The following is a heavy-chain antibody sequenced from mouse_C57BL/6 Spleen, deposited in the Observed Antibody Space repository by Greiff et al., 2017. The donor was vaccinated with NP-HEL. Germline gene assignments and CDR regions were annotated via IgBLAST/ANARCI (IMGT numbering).Heavy chain of an antibody. J-gene: IGHJ3*01. V-gene: IGHV3-6*01. CDR1: GYSITSGYY. CDR3: VCPDSNYEFAD. CDR2: ISYDGSN. Sequence: EVKLQESGPGLVKPSQSLSLTCSVTGYSITSGYYWNWIRQFPGNKLEWMGYISYDGSNNYNPSLKNRISITRETSKNQYFLKLNSVTTEDTAKYCCVCPDSNYEFADWGKGTLVTVSA. D-gene: IGHD2-5*01.